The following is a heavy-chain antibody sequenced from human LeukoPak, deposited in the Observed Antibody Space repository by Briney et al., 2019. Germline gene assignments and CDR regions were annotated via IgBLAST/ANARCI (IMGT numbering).Heavy chain of an antibody. CDR2: IIPIFGTA. CDR1: GGTFSSYA. Sequence: SVKVSCKASGGTFSSYAISWVRQSPGQGLEWMGGIIPIFGTANYAQKFQGRVTITADESTSTAYMELSSLRSEDTAVYYCASGYSPFFVDYWGQGTLVTVSS. D-gene: IGHD3-22*01. J-gene: IGHJ4*02. CDR3: ASGYSPFFVDY. V-gene: IGHV1-69*13.